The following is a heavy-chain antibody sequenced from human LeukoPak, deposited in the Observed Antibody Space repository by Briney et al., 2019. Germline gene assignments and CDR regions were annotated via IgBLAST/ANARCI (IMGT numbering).Heavy chain of an antibody. D-gene: IGHD3-10*01. CDR3: ARGFRFRSYFDY. J-gene: IGHJ4*02. V-gene: IGHV4-59*01. CDR1: GGSISSYY. CDR2: IYYSGST. Sequence: SETLSLTCTVSGGSISSYYWSWIRQPPGKGLEWIGYIYYSGSTNYNPSLRSRVTISVDTSKNQFSLKLSSVTAADTAVYYCARGFRFRSYFDYWGQGTLVTVSS.